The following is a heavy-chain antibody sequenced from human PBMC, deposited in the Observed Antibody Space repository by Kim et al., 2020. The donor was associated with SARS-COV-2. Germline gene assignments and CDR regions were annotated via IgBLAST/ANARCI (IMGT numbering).Heavy chain of an antibody. CDR1: GYSFTSYW. V-gene: IGHV5-10-1*01. Sequence: GESLKISCKGSGYSFTSYWISWVRQMPGKGLEWMGRIDPSDSYTNYSPSFQGHVTISADKSISTAYLQWSSLKASDTAMYYCARLGGSGRSKPRANWFDPWGQGTLVTVSS. CDR2: IDPSDSYT. J-gene: IGHJ5*02. CDR3: ARLGGSGRSKPRANWFDP. D-gene: IGHD3-10*01.